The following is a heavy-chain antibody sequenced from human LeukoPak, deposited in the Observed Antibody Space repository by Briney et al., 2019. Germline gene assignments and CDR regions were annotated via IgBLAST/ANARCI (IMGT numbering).Heavy chain of an antibody. J-gene: IGHJ4*02. CDR2: ITSSSNYI. V-gene: IGHV3-21*01. CDR3: ARDTPGGSSWYEFDY. Sequence: GGSLRLSCAASGLTFNTYSMNWVRQVPGKGLEWISSITSSSNYIYYADSVKGRFTISRDNAKNSLYLQMSSLRAEDTAVYYCARDTPGGSSWYEFDYWGQGTLVTVSS. D-gene: IGHD6-13*01. CDR1: GLTFNTYS.